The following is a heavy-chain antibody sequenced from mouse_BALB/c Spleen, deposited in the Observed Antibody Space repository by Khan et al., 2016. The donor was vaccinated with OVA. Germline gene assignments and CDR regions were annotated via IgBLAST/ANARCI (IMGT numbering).Heavy chain of an antibody. D-gene: IGHD2-14*01. V-gene: IGHV9-3-1*01. Sequence: QIQLVQSGPELKKPGETVQISCKASGFTFTNYGMNWVKQAPGKGLKWMGWINTYTGEPTFADDFKGRFAFSLETSASTAYLQINSLKNGDTATYFCARVGYNGTMDCWGQGTSGTVSS. CDR3: ARVGYNGTMDC. CDR2: INTYTGEP. CDR1: GFTFTNYG. J-gene: IGHJ4*01.